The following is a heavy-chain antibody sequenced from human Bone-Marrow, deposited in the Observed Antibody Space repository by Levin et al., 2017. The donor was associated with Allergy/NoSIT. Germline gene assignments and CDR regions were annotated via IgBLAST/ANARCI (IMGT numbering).Heavy chain of an antibody. Sequence: GSLRLSCAVSGGSISSSNWWSWVRQPPGKGLEWIGEIYHSGSTNYNPSLKSRVTISVDKSKNQFSLKLSSVTAADTAVYYCARDPQAGSYSSSWRWGQGTLVTVSS. CDR1: GGSISSSNW. CDR3: ARDPQAGSYSSSWR. CDR2: IYHSGST. D-gene: IGHD6-13*01. J-gene: IGHJ4*02. V-gene: IGHV4-4*02.